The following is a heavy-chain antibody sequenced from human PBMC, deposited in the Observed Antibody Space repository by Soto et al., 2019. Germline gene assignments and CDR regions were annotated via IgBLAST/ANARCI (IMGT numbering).Heavy chain of an antibody. Sequence: QAQLQESGPGLVRPSGTLSLTCTVSRFSVTNNKYWNWVRQSPGKALEWIGEIYHSGATYYNPSLGGRASISMNTAKNQTYMNLTSVTAADTAVYYCARDSRYCTDGGCSSMRDAFDVWGQGTLVTVSS. V-gene: IGHV4-4*02. D-gene: IGHD2-15*01. CDR3: ARDSRYCTDGGCSSMRDAFDV. CDR1: RFSVTNNKY. J-gene: IGHJ3*01. CDR2: IYHSGAT.